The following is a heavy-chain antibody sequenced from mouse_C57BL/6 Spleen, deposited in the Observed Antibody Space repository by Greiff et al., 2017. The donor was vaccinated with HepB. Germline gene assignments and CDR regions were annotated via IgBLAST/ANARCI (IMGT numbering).Heavy chain of an antibody. CDR3: TDGELRLPWFAY. V-gene: IGHV6-3*01. CDR1: GFTFSNYW. J-gene: IGHJ3*01. Sequence: DVKLVESGGGLVQPGGSMKLSCVASGFTFSNYWMNWVRQSPEKGLEWVAQIRLKSDNYATHYADSVKGRFTISRDDSKSSVYLQMNNLRAEDTGIYYCTDGELRLPWFAYWGQGTLVTVSA. CDR2: IRLKSDNYAT. D-gene: IGHD3-2*02.